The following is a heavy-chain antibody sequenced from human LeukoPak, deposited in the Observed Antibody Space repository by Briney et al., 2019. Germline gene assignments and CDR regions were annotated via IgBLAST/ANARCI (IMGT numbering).Heavy chain of an antibody. CDR2: IYPGDSDT. D-gene: IGHD2-8*02. Sequence: GESLKISWKGSGYSFPDYWIGWVRQMPGKGLEWMGIIYPGDSDTKYSPSFQGQVTISADRSISTAYLQWSSLKASDTAIYYCARRGTGTYGSWFDPWGQRTLVTVSS. CDR3: ARRGTGTYGSWFDP. CDR1: GYSFPDYW. J-gene: IGHJ5*02. V-gene: IGHV5-51*01.